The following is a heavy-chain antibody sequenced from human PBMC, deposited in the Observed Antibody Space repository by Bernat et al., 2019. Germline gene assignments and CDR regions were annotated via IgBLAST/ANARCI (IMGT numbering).Heavy chain of an antibody. V-gene: IGHV3-30*19. CDR3: ARGGSYGDFDAYYFDY. J-gene: IGHJ4*02. CDR1: GFTFSSYG. CDR2: IWYDGSNK. D-gene: IGHD4-17*01. Sequence: QVQLVESGGGVVQPGRSLRLSCAASGFTFSSYGMHWVRQAPGKGLEWVAVIWYDGSNKYYADSVKGRFTISRDNSKNTLYLQMNSLRAEDTALYYCARGGSYGDFDAYYFDYWGQGTLVTVSS.